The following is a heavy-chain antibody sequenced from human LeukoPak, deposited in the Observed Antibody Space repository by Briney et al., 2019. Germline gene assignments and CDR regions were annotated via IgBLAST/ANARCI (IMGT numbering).Heavy chain of an antibody. CDR1: GFTFDDYA. V-gene: IGHV3-43*02. D-gene: IGHD5-24*01. CDR3: AKRGSRDGHNLVDY. J-gene: IGHJ4*02. Sequence: GRSLRLSCAASGFTFDDYAMHWVRQAPGKGLEWVSLISGDGGSTYYADSVKGRFTISRDNSKNSLYLQMNSLRTEDTALYYCAKRGSRDGHNLVDYWGQGTLVTVSS. CDR2: ISGDGGST.